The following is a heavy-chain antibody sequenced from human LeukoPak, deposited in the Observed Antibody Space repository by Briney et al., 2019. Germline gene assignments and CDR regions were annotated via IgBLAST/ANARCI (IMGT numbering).Heavy chain of an antibody. D-gene: IGHD6-13*01. CDR1: GFTFSSYS. CDR2: ISSNGGST. CDR3: ARRLYSSFDY. V-gene: IGHV3-64*01. J-gene: IGHJ4*02. Sequence: QTGGSLRLSCAASGFTFSSYSMNWVRQSPGKGLEYVSAISSNGGSTYYANSVKGRFTISRDNSKNTLYLQMGSLRAEDMAVYYCARRLYSSFDYWGQGTLVTVSS.